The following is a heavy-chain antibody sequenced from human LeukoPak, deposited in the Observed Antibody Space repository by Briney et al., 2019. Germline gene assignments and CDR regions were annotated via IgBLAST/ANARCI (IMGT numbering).Heavy chain of an antibody. D-gene: IGHD1-7*01. J-gene: IGHJ6*02. CDR1: GFIFSNYW. V-gene: IGHV3-7*01. CDR2: IKQDGREN. CDR3: ARHMKLELPASSGYCYGMDV. Sequence: GGSPRLSCAASGFIFSNYWMTWVRQAPGKWLEWVANIKQDGRENYYVDSVKARFTISRDNAKNSMYLQMNSLRAEDTAVYYCARHMKLELPASSGYCYGMDVWGRGTTVTVSS.